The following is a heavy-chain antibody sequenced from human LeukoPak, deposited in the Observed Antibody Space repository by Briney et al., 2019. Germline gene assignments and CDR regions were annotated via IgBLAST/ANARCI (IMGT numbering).Heavy chain of an antibody. V-gene: IGHV1-8*01. CDR2: MNPNSGNT. D-gene: IGHD6-6*01. J-gene: IGHJ4*02. Sequence: GASVTVSCKASEYTFTSYDINWVRQATGQGLEWMGWMNPNSGNTGYAQKFQGRVTMTRVTSISTAYMELNNLTSEDTAVYYCARGSWGEIAGRKSFEFWGQGSLATVSS. CDR1: EYTFTSYD. CDR3: ARGSWGEIAGRKSFEF.